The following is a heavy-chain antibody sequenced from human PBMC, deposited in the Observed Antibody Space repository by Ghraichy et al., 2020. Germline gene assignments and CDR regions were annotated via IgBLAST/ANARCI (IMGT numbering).Heavy chain of an antibody. CDR1: GFTFSSYS. J-gene: IGHJ5*02. CDR3: ARDPNDILTGYSLGWFDP. V-gene: IGHV3-21*01. CDR2: ISSSSSYI. Sequence: GGSLRLSCAASGFTFSSYSMNWVRQAPGKGLEWVSSISSSSSYIYYADSVKGRFTISRDNAKNSLYLQMNSLRAEDTALYYCARDPNDILTGYSLGWFDPWGQGTLVTVSS. D-gene: IGHD3-9*01.